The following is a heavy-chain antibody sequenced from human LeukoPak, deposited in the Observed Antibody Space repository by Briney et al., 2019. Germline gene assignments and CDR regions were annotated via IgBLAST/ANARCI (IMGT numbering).Heavy chain of an antibody. D-gene: IGHD3-22*01. CDR2: INTVNGNT. CDR1: GYTFTRYA. V-gene: IGHV1-3*04. J-gene: IGHJ1*01. CDR3: ATFVYYYDISGHDIGYFRH. Sequence: GASVKVSFKASGYTFTRYAIHWLRQAPGHRLEWVGWINTVNGNTKYSQEFQGRVTITRDTSASTAYMELSSLRSEDTAVYYCATFVYYYDISGHDIGYFRHWGQGSLVTVSS.